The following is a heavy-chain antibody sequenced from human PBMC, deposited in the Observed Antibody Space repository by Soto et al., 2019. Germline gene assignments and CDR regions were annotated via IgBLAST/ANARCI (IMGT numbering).Heavy chain of an antibody. CDR2: ISAYSGNT. Sequence: ASVKVSCKASGYTFTSYGISWVRQAPGQGLEWMGWISAYSGNTNYAQKLQGRVTMTTDTSTSTAYMELRSLRSDDTAVYYCARGYYDFWSGYFPGYYYGMDVWGQGTTVTVSS. J-gene: IGHJ6*02. CDR3: ARGYYDFWSGYFPGYYYGMDV. CDR1: GYTFTSYG. V-gene: IGHV1-18*01. D-gene: IGHD3-3*01.